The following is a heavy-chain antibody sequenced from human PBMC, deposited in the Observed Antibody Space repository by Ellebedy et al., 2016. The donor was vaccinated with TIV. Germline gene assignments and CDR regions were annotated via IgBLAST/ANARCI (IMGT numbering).Heavy chain of an antibody. J-gene: IGHJ4*02. Sequence: SETLSLTXAVYGGSFSGYYWSWIRQPPGKGLEWIGEINHSGSTNYNPSLKSRVTISVDTSKNQFSLKLSSVTAADTAVYYCARGWYSGSYYDVFRFDYWGQGTLVTVSS. CDR3: ARGWYSGSYYDVFRFDY. CDR2: INHSGST. CDR1: GGSFSGYY. V-gene: IGHV4-34*01. D-gene: IGHD1-26*01.